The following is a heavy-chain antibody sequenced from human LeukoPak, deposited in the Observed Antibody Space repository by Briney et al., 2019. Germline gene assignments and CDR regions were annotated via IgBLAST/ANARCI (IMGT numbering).Heavy chain of an antibody. CDR1: GFTFSSYA. Sequence: GGSLRLSCAASGFTFSSYAMSWVRQAPGKGLEWVSGISGSDGSTYYTDSVKGRFTISRDNSKNTLYLQINSLRAEDTALYYCAKSDGSSAWYWWVYWGQGTLVTVSS. CDR3: AKSDGSSAWYWWVY. V-gene: IGHV3-23*01. CDR2: ISGSDGST. D-gene: IGHD6-19*01. J-gene: IGHJ4*02.